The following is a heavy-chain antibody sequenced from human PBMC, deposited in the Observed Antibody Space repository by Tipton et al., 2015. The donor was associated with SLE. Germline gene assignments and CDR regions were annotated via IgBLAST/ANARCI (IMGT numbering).Heavy chain of an antibody. D-gene: IGHD5-24*01. V-gene: IGHV4-59*12. CDR3: ARDELDWYFDL. CDR2: IYYSGST. CDR1: GGSISSYY. J-gene: IGHJ2*01. Sequence: LRLSCIVSGGSISSYYWSWIRQPPGKGLEWIGYIYYSGSTNYNPSLKSRVTISIDTSKNQFSLKLSSVTAADTAVYYCARDELDWYFDLWGRGTLVTVSS.